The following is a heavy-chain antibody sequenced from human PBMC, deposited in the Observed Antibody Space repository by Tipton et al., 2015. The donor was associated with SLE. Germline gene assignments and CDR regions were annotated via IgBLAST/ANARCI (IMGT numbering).Heavy chain of an antibody. Sequence: GSLRLSCAASEFTTNYAMSWVRQAPGKGLEWVSGISGSGGSTYYADSVKGRFTVSRDNSKNTLYLQMNSLRAEDTAIYYCAKAAIRAYYFDYWGQGTLVTVSS. CDR3: AKAAIRAYYFDY. V-gene: IGHV3-23*01. CDR1: EFTTNYA. D-gene: IGHD2-21*02. CDR2: ISGSGGST. J-gene: IGHJ4*02.